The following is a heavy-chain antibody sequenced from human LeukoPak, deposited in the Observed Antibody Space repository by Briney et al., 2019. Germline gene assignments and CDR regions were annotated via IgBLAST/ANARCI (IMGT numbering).Heavy chain of an antibody. J-gene: IGHJ3*02. CDR3: AREKPDYDSSGYYYESGAFDI. CDR1: GGSISSYY. V-gene: IGHV4-59*01. Sequence: PSETLSLTCTVSGGSISSYYWSRIRQPPGRGLEWIGYIYYSGSTNYNPSLKSRVTISVDTSKNQFSLKLSSVTAADTAVYYCAREKPDYDSSGYYYESGAFDIWGQGTMVTVSS. D-gene: IGHD3-22*01. CDR2: IYYSGST.